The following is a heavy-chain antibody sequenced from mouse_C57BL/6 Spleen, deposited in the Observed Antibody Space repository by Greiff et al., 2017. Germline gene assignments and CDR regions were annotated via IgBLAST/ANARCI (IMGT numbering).Heavy chain of an antibody. V-gene: IGHV1-15*01. CDR1: GYTFTDYE. CDR3: TRSNNGYPFDY. Sequence: LQQSGAELVRPGASVTLSCKASGYTFTDYEMHWVKQTPVHGLEWIGAIDPETGGTAYNQKFKGKAILTADKSSSTAYMELRSLTSEDSAVYYCTRSNNGYPFDYWGQGTTLTVSS. D-gene: IGHD2-2*01. CDR2: IDPETGGT. J-gene: IGHJ2*01.